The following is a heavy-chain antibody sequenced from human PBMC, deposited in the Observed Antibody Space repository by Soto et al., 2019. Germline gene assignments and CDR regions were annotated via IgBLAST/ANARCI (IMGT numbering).Heavy chain of an antibody. CDR2: LWYDGSGE. J-gene: IGHJ4*02. Sequence: QVHLVESGGGVVQLGGPLEPSCAGSGFTFSDYGMHWFPRAPGKGREWVAVLWYDGSGEYYTDSVRGRFTISRVNSKNTLYLQMNNLRDEDTGVYYCARDSVRFLEHFSKDYFDYWGQGTRVTVSS. D-gene: IGHD3-3*01. CDR3: ARDSVRFLEHFSKDYFDY. CDR1: GFTFSDYG. V-gene: IGHV3-33*08.